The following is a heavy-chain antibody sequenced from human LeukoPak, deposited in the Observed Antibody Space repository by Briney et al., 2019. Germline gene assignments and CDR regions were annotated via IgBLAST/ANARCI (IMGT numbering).Heavy chain of an antibody. Sequence: GGSLRLSCAASGFTFSSYWMSWVRQAPGKGLEWVANIKQDGSEKYYVDSVKGRFTISRDNAKSSLYLQMNSLRAEDTAVYYCARSYSGYDPNWFDPWGQGTLVTVSS. CDR1: GFTFSSYW. D-gene: IGHD5-12*01. CDR2: IKQDGSEK. V-gene: IGHV3-7*03. J-gene: IGHJ5*02. CDR3: ARSYSGYDPNWFDP.